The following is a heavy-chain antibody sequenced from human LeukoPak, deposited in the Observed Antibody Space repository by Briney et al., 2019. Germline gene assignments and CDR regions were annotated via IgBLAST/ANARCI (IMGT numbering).Heavy chain of an antibody. CDR2: INHGGST. V-gene: IGHV4-34*01. CDR3: ARIRPGLVEPYYFDY. D-gene: IGHD2-8*02. CDR1: GGSFSGDF. J-gene: IGHJ4*02. Sequence: SETLSLTCAVYGGSFSGDFWSWIRQSPGKGLEWIGEINHGGSTNYNPSLKSRVTISVDTSKNQFSLRLSSVTAADTAVYFCARIRPGLVEPYYFDYWGQGTLLTVSS.